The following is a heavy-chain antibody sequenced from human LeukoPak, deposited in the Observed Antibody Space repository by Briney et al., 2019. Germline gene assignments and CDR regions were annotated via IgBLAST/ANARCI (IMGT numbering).Heavy chain of an antibody. CDR2: IRGSGENT. CDR1: GFTFTSCT. J-gene: IGHJ4*02. V-gene: IGHV3-23*01. Sequence: PGGSLRLSCAASGFTFTSCTMSSVRQAPGKGLEWVSDIRGSGENTYYADSVKGRFTISRDNYKNTLYLQMSSPRAEDTAVYYCAKGGSYRVQPYFDYWGQGALVTVSS. CDR3: AKGGSYRVQPYFDY. D-gene: IGHD1-1*01.